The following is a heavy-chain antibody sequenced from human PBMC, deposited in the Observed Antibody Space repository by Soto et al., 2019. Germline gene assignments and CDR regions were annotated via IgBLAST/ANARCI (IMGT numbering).Heavy chain of an antibody. V-gene: IGHV4-39*01. CDR3: ASFNLGYCSGGTCYY. D-gene: IGHD2-15*01. J-gene: IGHJ4*02. CDR1: GGSISSSSYY. Sequence: QLQLQESGPGLVKPSETLSLTCTVSGGSISSSSYYWGWIRQPPGKGLEWIGSIYYSGSTYYNPSLNGRVTISVDTSKNQFSLELNSVTAADTAVYYCASFNLGYCSGGTCYYWGQGTLVTVSS. CDR2: IYYSGST.